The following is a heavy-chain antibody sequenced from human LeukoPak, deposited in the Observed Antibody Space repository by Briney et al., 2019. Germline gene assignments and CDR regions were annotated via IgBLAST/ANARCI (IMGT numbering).Heavy chain of an antibody. Sequence: GGSLRLSCAASGFTFSSYAMSWVRQAPGKGLEWVSAISGSGGSTYYADSVKGRFTISRDNSKNTLYLQMNSLRAEDTAVYYCAKDVAGRIAAAGFDYWGQGTLVTVSS. D-gene: IGHD6-13*01. CDR1: GFTFSSYA. CDR2: ISGSGGST. CDR3: AKDVAGRIAAAGFDY. V-gene: IGHV3-23*01. J-gene: IGHJ4*02.